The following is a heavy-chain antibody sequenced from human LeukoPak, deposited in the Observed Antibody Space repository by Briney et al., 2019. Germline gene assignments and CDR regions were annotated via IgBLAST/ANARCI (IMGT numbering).Heavy chain of an antibody. D-gene: IGHD4-11*01. CDR1: GFTFDDYA. J-gene: IGHJ4*02. CDR3: AKEGSNGPHFDY. V-gene: IGHV3-43D*03. CDR2: ISWDGGST. Sequence: PGGSLRLSCAASGFTFDDYAMHWVRQAPGKGLEWVSLISWDGGSTYYADSVKGPFTIYRDNSKNSMYLQMNSLRAEDTALYYCAKEGSNGPHFDYWGQGTLVTVSS.